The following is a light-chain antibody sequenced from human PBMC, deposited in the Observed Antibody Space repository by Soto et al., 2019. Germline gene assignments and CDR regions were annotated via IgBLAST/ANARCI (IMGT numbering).Light chain of an antibody. Sequence: VLTQSPGTLSLSPGESATLSCRASQTVSITYLTWYQQKPGQAPRLLIFGASKRATGIPDRFSGSGSGRDFTLTISGLKPEDFAVDYCQQYGSSPIISFGQGTRLEIK. CDR1: QTVSITY. CDR3: QQYGSSPIIS. V-gene: IGKV3-20*01. CDR2: GAS. J-gene: IGKJ5*01.